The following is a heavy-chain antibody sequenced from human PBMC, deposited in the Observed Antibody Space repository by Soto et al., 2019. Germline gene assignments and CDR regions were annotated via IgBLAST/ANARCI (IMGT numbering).Heavy chain of an antibody. J-gene: IGHJ2*01. Sequence: PSETLSLTCAVSGGSISSGGYSWSWIRQPPGKGLEWIGYIYHSGSTYYNPSLKSRVTISVDRSKNQFSLKLSSVTAADTAVYYCARGVTMARGVTYGWYFDLWGRGTLVTVSS. V-gene: IGHV4-30-2*01. CDR1: GGSISSGGYS. CDR2: IYHSGST. D-gene: IGHD3-10*01. CDR3: ARGVTMARGVTYGWYFDL.